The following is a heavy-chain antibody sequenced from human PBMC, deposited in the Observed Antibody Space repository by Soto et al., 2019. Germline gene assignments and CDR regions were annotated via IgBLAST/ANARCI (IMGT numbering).Heavy chain of an antibody. CDR3: ARVPEQGSALPLPYYYYGMDV. Sequence: ASVKVSCKASGYTFTSYGISWVRQAPGQGLEWVGWISAYNGNTNYAQKLQGRVTMTTDTSTSTAYMELRSLRSDDTAVYYCARVPEQGSALPLPYYYYGMDVWGKGTTFTASS. CDR1: GYTFTSYG. J-gene: IGHJ6*04. D-gene: IGHD1-26*01. CDR2: ISAYNGNT. V-gene: IGHV1-18*01.